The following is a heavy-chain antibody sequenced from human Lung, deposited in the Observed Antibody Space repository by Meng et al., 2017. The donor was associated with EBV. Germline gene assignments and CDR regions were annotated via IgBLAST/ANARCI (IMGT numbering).Heavy chain of an antibody. CDR1: GFTFSKYA. V-gene: IGHV3-23*01. Sequence: VEFLGLGGGWMQTGGSLRLSCVASGFTFSKYAMTWVRQAPGKGLEWVSTVTTTGETTYDADSVRGRFTISRDNSKSTLYLQMNSLRIEDTAMYYCATKTSLDFWGQGTLVTVSS. J-gene: IGHJ4*02. CDR3: ATKTSLDF. CDR2: VTTTGETT.